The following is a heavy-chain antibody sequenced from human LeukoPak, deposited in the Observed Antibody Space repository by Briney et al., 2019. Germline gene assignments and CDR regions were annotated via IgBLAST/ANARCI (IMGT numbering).Heavy chain of an antibody. D-gene: IGHD7-27*01. V-gene: IGHV4-38-2*02. CDR3: ARDANWGYSDY. CDR1: GYSISSGYY. Sequence: SETLSLTCTVSGYSISSGYYWGWIRQPPGKGLEWIGSIYHSGSTYYNPSLKSRVTISVDTSKNQFSLKLSSVTAADTAVYYCARDANWGYSDYWGQGTLVTVSS. J-gene: IGHJ4*02. CDR2: IYHSGST.